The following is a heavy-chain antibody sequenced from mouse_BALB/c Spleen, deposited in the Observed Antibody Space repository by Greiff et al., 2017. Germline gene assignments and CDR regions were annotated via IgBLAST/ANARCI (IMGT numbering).Heavy chain of an antibody. CDR1: GLTFSSFG. CDR3: ARWFYFDY. J-gene: IGHJ2*01. Sequence: EVKLMESGGGLVQPGGSRKLSCAASGLTFSSFGMHWVRQAPEKGLEWVAYISSGSSTIYYADTVKGRFTISRDNPKNTLFLQMTSLRSEDTAMYYCARWFYFDYWGQGTTLTVSS. CDR2: ISSGSSTI. D-gene: IGHD2-2*01. V-gene: IGHV5-17*02.